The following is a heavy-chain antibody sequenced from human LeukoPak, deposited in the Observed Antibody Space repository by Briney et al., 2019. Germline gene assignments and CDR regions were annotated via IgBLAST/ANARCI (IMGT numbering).Heavy chain of an antibody. CDR3: ARDPHYYDSSGYPGDAFDI. V-gene: IGHV4-38-2*02. J-gene: IGHJ3*02. Sequence: SETLSLTCTVSGYSISSGYYWGWIRQPPGKGLEWIGSIYHSGSTYYNPSLKSRVTISVDTSKKQFSLKLSSVTAADTAVYYCARDPHYYDSSGYPGDAFDIWGQGTMVTVSS. D-gene: IGHD3-22*01. CDR1: GYSISSGYY. CDR2: IYHSGST.